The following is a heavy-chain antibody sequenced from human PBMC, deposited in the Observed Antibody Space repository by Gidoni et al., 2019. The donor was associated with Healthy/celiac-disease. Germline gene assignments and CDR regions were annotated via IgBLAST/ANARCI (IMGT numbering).Heavy chain of an antibody. V-gene: IGHV3-15*01. J-gene: IGHJ4*02. CDR2: IKSKTDGGTT. D-gene: IGHD2-8*01. CDR3: TTALYLLYYFDY. Sequence: EVQLVESGGGLVKPGGSLRLSCAASGFTFSNAWMSWVRQAPGKGLEWVGRIKSKTDGGTTDYAAPVKGRFTISRDDSKNTLYLQMNSLKTEDTAVYYCTTALYLLYYFDYWGQGTLVTVSS. CDR1: GFTFSNAW.